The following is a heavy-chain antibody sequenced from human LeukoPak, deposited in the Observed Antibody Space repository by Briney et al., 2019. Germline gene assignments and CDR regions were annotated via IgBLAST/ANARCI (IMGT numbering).Heavy chain of an antibody. D-gene: IGHD6-13*01. J-gene: IGHJ5*02. CDR3: ARDPASQYSSSWYEGGDNWFDP. CDR2: INPNSGGT. Sequence: GSVKVSCKASGYTFTGYYMHWVRQAPGQGLEWMGWINPNSGGTNYAQKFQGRVTMTRDTSISTAYMELSRLRSDDTAVYYCARDPASQYSSSWYEGGDNWFDPWGQGTLVTVSS. V-gene: IGHV1-2*02. CDR1: GYTFTGYY.